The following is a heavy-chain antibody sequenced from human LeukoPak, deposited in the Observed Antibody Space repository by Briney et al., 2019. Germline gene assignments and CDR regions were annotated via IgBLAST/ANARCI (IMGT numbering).Heavy chain of an antibody. CDR3: ARAGDSSGYYYYYGMDV. V-gene: IGHV4-30-4*01. J-gene: IGHJ6*01. CDR1: GGSIRSGDYY. Sequence: SETLSLTCAVSGGSIRSGDYYWSWARQPPGKGLEWIGHIYYSGDTYYNPSLKSRVAISVDTSKNQFSLKLSSVTAADTAVYYCARAGDSSGYYYYYGMDVWGQGTTVTVSS. CDR2: IYYSGDT. D-gene: IGHD3-22*01.